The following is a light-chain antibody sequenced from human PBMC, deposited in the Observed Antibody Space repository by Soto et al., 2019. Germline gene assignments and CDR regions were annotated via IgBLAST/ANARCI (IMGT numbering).Light chain of an antibody. V-gene: IGKV3-15*01. CDR2: GAS. Sequence: EIVMTHSPATLSLSPGERATLSCRASQSVSNNLAWYQQKPGQAPRLLIYGASTRATAIPARFSGSGSGTEFTLTISSLHSEDFAVYFRQQYDNSPYTFGQGTQLEIK. CDR1: QSVSNN. J-gene: IGKJ2*01. CDR3: QQYDNSPYT.